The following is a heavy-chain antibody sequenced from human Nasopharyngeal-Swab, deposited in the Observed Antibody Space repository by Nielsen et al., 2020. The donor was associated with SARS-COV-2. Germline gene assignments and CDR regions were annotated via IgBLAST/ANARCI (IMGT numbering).Heavy chain of an antibody. D-gene: IGHD3-9*01. J-gene: IGHJ4*02. Sequence: SETLSLTCTVSGGSISSSSYYWGWILQPPGKGLEWIGSIYYSGSTYYNPALKSRVTISVDTSKNQFSLKLSSVTAADTAVHYCARSTAYYDILTGYNFDYWGQGTLVTVSS. V-gene: IGHV4-39*01. CDR2: IYYSGST. CDR3: ARSTAYYDILTGYNFDY. CDR1: GGSISSSSYY.